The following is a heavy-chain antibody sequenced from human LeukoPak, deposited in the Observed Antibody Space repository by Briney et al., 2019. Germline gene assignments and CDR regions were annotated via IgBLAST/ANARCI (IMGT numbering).Heavy chain of an antibody. D-gene: IGHD6-13*01. CDR2: IFPILGIA. CDR3: ATYSSSWSGGDFDY. J-gene: IGHJ4*02. Sequence: GASVKVSCKASGGTFSSYAISWVRQAPGQGLEWMGRIFPILGIANYAQKFQGRVTITADKSTSTAYMELSSLRSEDTAVYYCATYSSSWSGGDFDYWGQGTLVTVSS. V-gene: IGHV1-69*04. CDR1: GGTFSSYA.